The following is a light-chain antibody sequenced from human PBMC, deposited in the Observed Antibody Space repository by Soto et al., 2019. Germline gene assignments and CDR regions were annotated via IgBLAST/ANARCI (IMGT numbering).Light chain of an antibody. V-gene: IGLV2-14*01. CDR2: EVS. CDR3: STSHA. J-gene: IGLJ1*01. CDR1: DISDYHY. Sequence: QPVLTQPASVSGSPGQSITISCTGSDISDYHYVSWYQQYPGKAPKLMIYEVSNRPSGVSHRFSGSKSGNTASLTISGLQAEDEADYYCSTSHAFATGTKVTVL.